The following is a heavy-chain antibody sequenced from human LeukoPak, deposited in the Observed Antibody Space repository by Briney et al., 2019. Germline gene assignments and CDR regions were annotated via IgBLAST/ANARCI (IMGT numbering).Heavy chain of an antibody. D-gene: IGHD3-16*01. CDR2: IKSDGSST. CDR3: ARRPSADGRYGGFDP. Sequence: GGSLRLSCAVSGFNFSPYWAHWIRQAPGKGLVWVSRIKSDGSSTDYADSVKGRFTISRDNAKSTLYLQMNSLRAEDTAVHYCARRPSADGRYGGFDPWGQGTLVTVSS. J-gene: IGHJ5*02. CDR1: GFNFSPYW. V-gene: IGHV3-74*01.